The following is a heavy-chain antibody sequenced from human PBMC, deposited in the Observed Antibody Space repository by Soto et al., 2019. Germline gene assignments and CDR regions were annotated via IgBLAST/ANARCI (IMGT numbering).Heavy chain of an antibody. CDR3: ARHGNSSSWYGGGAFDI. CDR2: IYYSGST. D-gene: IGHD6-13*01. V-gene: IGHV4-39*01. J-gene: IGHJ3*02. Sequence: SETLSPTFPLSGVSISSSSYYWGWIRPPPGKGLEWIGSIYYSGSTYYNPSLKSRVTISVDTSKNQFSLKLSSVTAADTAVYYCARHGNSSSWYGGGAFDIWGQGTMVT. CDR1: GVSISSSSYY.